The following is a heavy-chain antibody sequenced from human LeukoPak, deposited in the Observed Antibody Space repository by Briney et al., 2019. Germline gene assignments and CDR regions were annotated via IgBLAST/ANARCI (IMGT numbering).Heavy chain of an antibody. Sequence: ASVKVSCKASGYTFTGYYMHWVRQASGQGLEWMGWINPNSGGTNYAQKFQGRVTMTRDTSISTAYMELSRLRSDDTAVYYCARAYLHCSSTSCPSYYYYGMDVWGQGTTVTVSS. V-gene: IGHV1-2*02. CDR1: GYTFTGYY. J-gene: IGHJ6*02. CDR2: INPNSGGT. CDR3: ARAYLHCSSTSCPSYYYYGMDV. D-gene: IGHD2-2*01.